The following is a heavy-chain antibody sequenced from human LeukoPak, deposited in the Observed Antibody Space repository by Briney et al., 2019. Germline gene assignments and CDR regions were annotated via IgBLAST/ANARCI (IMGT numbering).Heavy chain of an antibody. D-gene: IGHD3-10*01. V-gene: IGHV3-49*03. CDR2: ISSKAYGVTT. CDR3: TRDRITMVRGVIGPYYFDY. J-gene: IGHJ4*02. CDR1: GFSFGDYA. Sequence: GGSLRLSCTASGFSFGDYAMSWFRQAPGKGLGWVGFISSKAYGVTTEYASSVKGTFTISSDDSKSIAYLQMDSLKTEDTAVYYCTRDRITMVRGVIGPYYFDYWGQGTLVTVSS.